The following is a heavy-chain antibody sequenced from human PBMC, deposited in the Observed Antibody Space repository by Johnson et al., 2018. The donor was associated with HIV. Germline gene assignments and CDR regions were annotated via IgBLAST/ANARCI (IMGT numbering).Heavy chain of an antibody. CDR3: AREPELELQFSHAFDI. CDR2: INWTGART. D-gene: IGHD1-7*01. Sequence: VQLVESGGGVERPGGSLRLSCAASGFTFDDYAMSWVRQAPGKGLEWVSGINWTGARTGYADSVKGRFTISRDNAKNSLYLHMNRLRAEDTALYYCAREPELELQFSHAFDIWGQGTMVTVSS. J-gene: IGHJ3*02. V-gene: IGHV3-20*04. CDR1: GFTFDDYA.